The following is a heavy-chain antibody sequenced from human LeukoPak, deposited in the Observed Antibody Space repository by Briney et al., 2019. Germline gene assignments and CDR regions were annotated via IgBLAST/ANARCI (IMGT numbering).Heavy chain of an antibody. CDR3: ARQERLPTTLNRFDP. Sequence: SETLSLTCTVSGGSISSTSYYWGWIRQPPGKGLEWIGSIYYTGGTYYNPSLKSRVTMSVDTSKNQFSLKLSSVTAEDAALYYGARQERLPTTLNRFDPWGQGTLVTVSS. D-gene: IGHD4-11*01. CDR1: GGSISSTSYY. J-gene: IGHJ5*02. CDR2: IYYTGGT. V-gene: IGHV4-39*01.